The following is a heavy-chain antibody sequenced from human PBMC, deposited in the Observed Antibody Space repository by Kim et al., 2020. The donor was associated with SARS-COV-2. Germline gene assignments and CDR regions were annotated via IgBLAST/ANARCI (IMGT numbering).Heavy chain of an antibody. CDR1: GGSFSGYY. CDR2: INHSGST. D-gene: IGHD5-12*01. V-gene: IGHV4-34*01. J-gene: IGHJ4*02. Sequence: ETLSLTCAVYGGSFSGYYWSWIRQPPGKGLEWIGEINHSGSTNYNPSLKSRVTISVDTSKNQFSLKLSSVTAADTAVYYCARVKRWLSSDYWGQGTLVTVSS. CDR3: ARVKRWLSSDY.